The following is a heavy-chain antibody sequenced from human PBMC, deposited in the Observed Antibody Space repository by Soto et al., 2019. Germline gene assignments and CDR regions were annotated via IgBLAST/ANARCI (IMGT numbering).Heavy chain of an antibody. CDR2: LSDSGDSI. Sequence: XGSLRLSCTASGFTFSSHAMTWVRQAPGKGLEWVSGLSDSGDSIYYADSVKGRFTIYRDNSMNTLYLQMNTLRVEDTAVYYCAKVSSSWYAGFFDLWGQGTLVTVSS. V-gene: IGHV3-23*01. J-gene: IGHJ4*02. D-gene: IGHD6-13*01. CDR3: AKVSSSWYAGFFDL. CDR1: GFTFSSHA.